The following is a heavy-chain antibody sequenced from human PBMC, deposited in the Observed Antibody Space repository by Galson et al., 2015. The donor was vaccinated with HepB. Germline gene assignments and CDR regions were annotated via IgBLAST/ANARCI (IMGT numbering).Heavy chain of an antibody. V-gene: IGHV6-1*01. J-gene: IGHJ4*02. CDR2: TYYRSRWYN. CDR1: GDSVSSDSAA. D-gene: IGHD6-13*01. CDR3: TRAPSEGFSWYPYSHF. Sequence: CAISGDSVSSDSAAWNWIRQSPSRGLEWLGRTYYRSRWYNDCAVSVKRRITINTDTSKNQFSLQLNSVTPEDTAVYYCTRAPSEGFSWYPYSHFWGQGALVTVSS.